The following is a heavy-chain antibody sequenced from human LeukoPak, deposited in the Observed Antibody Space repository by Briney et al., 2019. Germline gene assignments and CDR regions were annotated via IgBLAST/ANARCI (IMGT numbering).Heavy chain of an antibody. V-gene: IGHV4-59*12. J-gene: IGHJ4*02. Sequence: PSETLSLTCSVSGDSITGYYWSWIRQPPGKGLEWIGYIYYSGSTNYNPSLKSRVTISVDTSKNQFSLKLSSVTAADTAVYYCARVGVDTAMAPGDYWGQGTLVTVSS. D-gene: IGHD5-18*01. CDR3: ARVGVDTAMAPGDY. CDR1: GDSITGYY. CDR2: IYYSGST.